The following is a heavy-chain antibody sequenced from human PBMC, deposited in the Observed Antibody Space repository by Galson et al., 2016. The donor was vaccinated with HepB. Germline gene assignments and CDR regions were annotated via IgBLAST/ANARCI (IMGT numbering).Heavy chain of an antibody. D-gene: IGHD2-2*01. CDR1: GFTFGSYG. CDR2: IRRRGDST. J-gene: IGHJ6*04. Sequence: SLRLSCAASGFTFGSYGMTWVRQAPGKGLECVASIRRRGDSTDYADSVRGRITTPRYNSKHTLYLQMNSLRAEDTALYYCVQGSTAPAVWGKGTPVTVST. CDR3: VQGSTAPAV. V-gene: IGHV3-23*01.